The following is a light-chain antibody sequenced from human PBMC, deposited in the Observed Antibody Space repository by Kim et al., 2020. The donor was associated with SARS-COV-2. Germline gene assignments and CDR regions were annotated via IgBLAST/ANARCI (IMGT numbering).Light chain of an antibody. V-gene: IGLV4-69*01. Sequence: VKATTTPRTGNSGYATAWHQQQPERGPRDLLKRNCDGSHIKGDGVPDRFSGSSAGAERYLTLSGLQSEDEADYNCQTWGTGTYVVFGGGTQLTVL. CDR3: QTWGTGTYVV. J-gene: IGLJ2*01. CDR2: RNCDGSH. CDR1: TGNSGYA.